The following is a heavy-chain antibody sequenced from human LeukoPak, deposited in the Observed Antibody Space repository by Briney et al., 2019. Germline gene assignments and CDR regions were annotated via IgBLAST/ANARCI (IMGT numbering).Heavy chain of an antibody. J-gene: IGHJ4*02. Sequence: PSQTLSLTCAVSGGSISSGGYSWSWIRQPPGTGLEWIGYIYHSGSTYYNPSLKSRVTISVDRSKNQFSLKLSSVTAADTAVYYCARVRIYLRWYRGSYFDYWGQGTLVTVSS. CDR3: ARVRIYLRWYRGSYFDY. CDR2: IYHSGST. V-gene: IGHV4-30-2*01. CDR1: GGSISSGGYS. D-gene: IGHD4-23*01.